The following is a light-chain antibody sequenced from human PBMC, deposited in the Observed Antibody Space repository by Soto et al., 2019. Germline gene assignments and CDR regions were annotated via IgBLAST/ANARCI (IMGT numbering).Light chain of an antibody. Sequence: DIQMTQSPSSVSASVGDRVTITCRASQDITTWLAWYQQKPGQVPQLLIYAASSLQSGVPERFSGSGSGTDFTLTISGLEPEDVATYYCQQASSLPLTFGAGTRVETK. J-gene: IGKJ4*01. V-gene: IGKV1-12*01. CDR3: QQASSLPLT. CDR2: AAS. CDR1: QDITTW.